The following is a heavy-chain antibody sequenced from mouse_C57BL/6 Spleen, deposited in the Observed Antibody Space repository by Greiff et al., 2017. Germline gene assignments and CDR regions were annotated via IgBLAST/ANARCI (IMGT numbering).Heavy chain of an antibody. V-gene: IGHV5-16*01. CDR2: INYDGSST. CDR3: ARDRAYYSNYWYFDV. D-gene: IGHD2-5*01. CDR1: GFTFSDYY. Sequence: EVQVVESEGGLVQPGSSMKLSCTASGFTFSDYYMAWVRQVPEKGLEWVAIINYDGSSTYYLDSLKSRFIISRDNAKNILYLQMSSLKSEDTATYYCARDRAYYSNYWYFDVWGTGTTVTVSS. J-gene: IGHJ1*03.